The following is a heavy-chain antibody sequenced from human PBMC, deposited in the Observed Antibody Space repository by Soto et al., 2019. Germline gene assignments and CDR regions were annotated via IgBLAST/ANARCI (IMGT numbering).Heavy chain of an antibody. D-gene: IGHD3-9*01. CDR3: ARLRYFDWPSYYYYGMDV. J-gene: IGHJ6*02. CDR1: GGSISSYY. V-gene: IGHV4-59*01. CDR2: IYYSGST. Sequence: SETLSLTCTVSGGSISSYYWSWIRQPPGKGLEWIGYIYYSGSTNYNPSLKSRVTISVDTSKNQFSLKLSSVTAADTAVYYCARLRYFDWPSYYYYGMDVWGQGTTVTVSS.